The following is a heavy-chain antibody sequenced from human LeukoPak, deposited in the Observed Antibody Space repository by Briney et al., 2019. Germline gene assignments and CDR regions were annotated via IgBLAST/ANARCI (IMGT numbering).Heavy chain of an antibody. D-gene: IGHD4-17*01. V-gene: IGHV1-46*01. CDR2: INPSGGST. Sequence: GASVKVSCKASGYTFTSYYVHWVRQAPGQGLEWMGIINPSGGSTSYAQKFQGRVTMTRDTSTSTVYMELSSLRSEDTAVYYCARDIYGDYEGEGMEYGMDVWGQGTTVTVSS. CDR3: ARDIYGDYEGEGMEYGMDV. J-gene: IGHJ6*02. CDR1: GYTFTSYY.